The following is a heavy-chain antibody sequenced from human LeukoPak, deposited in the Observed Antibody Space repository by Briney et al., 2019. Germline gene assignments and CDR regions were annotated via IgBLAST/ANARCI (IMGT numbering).Heavy chain of an antibody. Sequence: GGSLRLSCAAPGFTVSSNYMSRVRQAPGKGLEWGSVIYSGGSTYYADSVKGRFTISRHNSKNTLCLQMNSLRAEDTAVYYCARDTDRTSSRYFDYWGQGTLVTVSS. CDR2: IYSGGST. CDR1: GFTVSSNY. J-gene: IGHJ4*02. V-gene: IGHV3-53*04. D-gene: IGHD6-6*01. CDR3: ARDTDRTSSRYFDY.